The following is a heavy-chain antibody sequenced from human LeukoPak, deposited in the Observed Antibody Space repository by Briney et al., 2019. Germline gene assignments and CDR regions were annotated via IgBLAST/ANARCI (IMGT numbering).Heavy chain of an antibody. CDR3: ASSHPLGSNNDYYTPFDY. J-gene: IGHJ4*02. Sequence: PSETLSLTCTVSGGSISSYYWSWIRQPPGKGLEWIGYLYYSGDTNYNPSLKSRVTISVDTSKNQFSLSLSSVTAADTAVYYCASSHPLGSNNDYYTPFDYWGQGTLVTVSS. V-gene: IGHV4-59*01. D-gene: IGHD3-3*01. CDR2: LYYSGDT. CDR1: GGSISSYY.